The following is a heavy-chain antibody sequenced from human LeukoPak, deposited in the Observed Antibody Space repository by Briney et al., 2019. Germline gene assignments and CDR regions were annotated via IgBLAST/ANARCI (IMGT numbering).Heavy chain of an antibody. Sequence: ASVKVSCQPSGYTFTDYYMHWVRQTPGQGLDWMGWVNPNSGDTKYSQKFQGRVTMTRDMSISTAYMELTSLESDDTAVFYCATGSSTVASTKRPLDYWGQGTLVTVSS. CDR2: VNPNSGDT. CDR3: ATGSSTVASTKRPLDY. V-gene: IGHV1-2*02. J-gene: IGHJ4*02. D-gene: IGHD4-23*01. CDR1: GYTFTDYY.